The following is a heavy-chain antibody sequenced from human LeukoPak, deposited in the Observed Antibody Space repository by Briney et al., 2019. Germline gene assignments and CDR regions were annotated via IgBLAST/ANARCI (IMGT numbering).Heavy chain of an antibody. D-gene: IGHD3-16*01. CDR1: GFTFSSYS. CDR2: ISSSSSYI. V-gene: IGHV3-21*01. Sequence: PGGSLRLSCAASGFTFSSYSMNWARQAPGKELEWVSSISSSSSYIYYADSVKGRFTISRDNAKNSLYLQMNSLRAEDTAVYYCAVVTGIGGDSRALDYWGQGTLVTVSS. J-gene: IGHJ4*02. CDR3: AVVTGIGGDSRALDY.